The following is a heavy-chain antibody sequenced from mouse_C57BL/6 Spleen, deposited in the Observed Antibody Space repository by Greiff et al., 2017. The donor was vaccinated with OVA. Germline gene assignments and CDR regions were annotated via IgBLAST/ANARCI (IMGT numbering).Heavy chain of an antibody. CDR3: VRQPPYYGSYENYAMDY. J-gene: IGHJ4*01. Sequence: EVQLVESGGGLVQPKGSLKLSCAASGFSFNTYAMNWVRQAPGKGLEWVARIRSKSNNYATYYADSVKDRFTISRDDSGSMLYLQMNNLKTEDTAMYYCVRQPPYYGSYENYAMDYWGQGTSVTVSS. CDR1: GFSFNTYA. D-gene: IGHD1-1*01. V-gene: IGHV10-1*01. CDR2: IRSKSNNYAT.